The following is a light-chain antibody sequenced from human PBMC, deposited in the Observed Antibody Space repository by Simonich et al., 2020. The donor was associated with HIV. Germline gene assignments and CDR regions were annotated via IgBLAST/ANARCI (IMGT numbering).Light chain of an antibody. J-gene: IGLJ3*02. CDR1: SSDVGGYKY. V-gene: IGLV2-14*01. CDR2: DVS. Sequence: QSALTQPASVSGSPGQSITISCTGNSSDVGGYKYVSWYQQHPGKAPKLMISDVSKRPPGVSTRFSGSKSGNTASLTISGLQAEDEADYYCSSYTSSSTGVFGGGTKLTVL. CDR3: SSYTSSSTGV.